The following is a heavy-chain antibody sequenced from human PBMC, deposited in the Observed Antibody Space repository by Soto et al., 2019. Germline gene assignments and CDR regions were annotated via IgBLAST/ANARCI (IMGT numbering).Heavy chain of an antibody. D-gene: IGHD6-13*01. V-gene: IGHV1-3*01. CDR1: GYTLSNYA. J-gene: IGHJ5*01. CDR3: AAYSEGRAAAGGDS. CDR2: INAGNGDI. Sequence: ASVKVSCKASGYTLSNYAMHWVRQAPGQRLEWMGWINAGNGDIKYSQKFQGRVSITRDTSANTAYMELSSLRFEDTAVYYCAAYSEGRAAAGGDSWG.